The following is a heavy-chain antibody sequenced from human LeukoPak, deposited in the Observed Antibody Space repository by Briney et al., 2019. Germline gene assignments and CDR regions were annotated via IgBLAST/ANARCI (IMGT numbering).Heavy chain of an antibody. D-gene: IGHD1-26*01. J-gene: IGHJ6*02. CDR3: ARDKGYSGSYNYYYGMDV. V-gene: IGHV4-59*01. CDR1: GGSISSYY. Sequence: SETLSLTCTVSGGSISSYYWSWIRQPPGKGLEWIGYIYYSGSTNYNPSLKSRVTISVDTSKNQFSLKLSSVTAADTAVYYCARDKGYSGSYNYYYGMDVWGQETTVTVSS. CDR2: IYYSGST.